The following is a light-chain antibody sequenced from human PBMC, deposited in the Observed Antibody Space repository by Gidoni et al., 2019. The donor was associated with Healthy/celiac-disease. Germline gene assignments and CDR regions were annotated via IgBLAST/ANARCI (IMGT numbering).Light chain of an antibody. Sequence: SYVLTTPPSVSVAPGKQARVTRGGNNMGSKSVHWDQQKPGQAPVLVVYDDSDRPSGIPERVSGSNSGNTATLTISRVEAGDEADYYCQVWDSSSDHVVFGGGTKLTVL. CDR1: NMGSKS. J-gene: IGLJ2*01. CDR3: QVWDSSSDHVV. V-gene: IGLV3-21*03. CDR2: DDS.